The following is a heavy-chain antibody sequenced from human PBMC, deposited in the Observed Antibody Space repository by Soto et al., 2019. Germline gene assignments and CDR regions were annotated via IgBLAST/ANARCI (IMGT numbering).Heavy chain of an antibody. CDR3: ARELEYYDYFGLDV. J-gene: IGHJ6*02. CDR2: LWSDGANS. Sequence: QVQLVESGGGVVQPGTSLRLSCEVSGFPLSDYGMHWVRQAPGKGLEWVAVLWSDGANSFYAGSVLGRFTVSRDTSKNTLFLELASLTGDYTGVYYCARELEYYDYFGLDVWGQGTTVIVSS. CDR1: GFPLSDYG. D-gene: IGHD6-6*01. V-gene: IGHV3-33*01.